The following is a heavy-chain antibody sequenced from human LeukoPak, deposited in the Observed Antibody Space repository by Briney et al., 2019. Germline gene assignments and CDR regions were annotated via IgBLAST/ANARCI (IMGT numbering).Heavy chain of an antibody. V-gene: IGHV3-66*01. J-gene: IGHJ4*02. CDR2: IYSGGTI. CDR1: GFTVSSNH. Sequence: GGSLRLSCAASGFTVSSNHNHMSWVRQAPGKGLEWVSVIYSGGTIFYADSVKGRFTISRDNSKDTVYLEMNSLRAEDTAVYYCARDGENHYYDYWGQGTLVTVST. D-gene: IGHD7-27*01. CDR3: ARDGENHYYDY.